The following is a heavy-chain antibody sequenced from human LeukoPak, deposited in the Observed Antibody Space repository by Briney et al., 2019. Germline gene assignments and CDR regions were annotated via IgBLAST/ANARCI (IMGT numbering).Heavy chain of an antibody. CDR2: VSGSGGIT. D-gene: IGHD5-12*01. J-gene: IGHJ4*02. V-gene: IGHV3-23*01. Sequence: GVSLRLSCAASGFAFSSYAMSWVRQAPGNGREWVSAVSGSGGITYFADSVKGRFTISRDHYKNTLYLELPSLRDEDTAVYYCAPHYSGWHLKYFDYWGQGTLVTVSS. CDR3: APHYSGWHLKYFDY. CDR1: GFAFSSYA.